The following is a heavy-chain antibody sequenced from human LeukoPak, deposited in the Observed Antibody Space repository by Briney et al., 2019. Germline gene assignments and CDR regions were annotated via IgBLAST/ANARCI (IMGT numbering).Heavy chain of an antibody. CDR2: ISGSGGTS. D-gene: IGHD3-10*01. CDR3: AKSPYFYNSGRSVDV. J-gene: IGHJ6*04. V-gene: IGHV3-23*01. Sequence: GGSLRLSCLPSGFTFSNYAMTWVRQAPGKGLEWVSSISGSGGTSYYADSVKGRFTISRDSAKNMLFLQMNRLRAEDTAVYYCAKSPYFYNSGRSVDVWGKGTTATVSS. CDR1: GFTFSNYA.